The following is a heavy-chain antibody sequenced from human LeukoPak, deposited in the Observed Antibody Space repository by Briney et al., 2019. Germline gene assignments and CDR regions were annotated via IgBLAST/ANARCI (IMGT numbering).Heavy chain of an antibody. Sequence: GGSLRLSCAASGFTFSSYSMKWVRQAPGKGLEWVSSISSSSYIYYADSVEGRFTISRDNAKNSLYLQMNSLRAEDTAVYYCARGMIVVVGPNDYWGQGTLVTVSS. CDR2: ISSSSYI. V-gene: IGHV3-21*01. J-gene: IGHJ4*02. CDR1: GFTFSSYS. CDR3: ARGMIVVVGPNDY. D-gene: IGHD3-22*01.